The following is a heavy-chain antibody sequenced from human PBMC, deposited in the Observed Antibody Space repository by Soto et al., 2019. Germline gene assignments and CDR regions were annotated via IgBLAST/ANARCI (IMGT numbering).Heavy chain of an antibody. V-gene: IGHV4-4*07. D-gene: IGHD6-19*01. CDR2: IYTSGST. CDR1: YD. Sequence: YDGSWIRTTEGKGLEWIGRIYTSGSTNYNPSLKSRVTMSVDTSKNQFSLKLSSVTAADTAVYYCARDESGWCTDYYYGMDVSGQRPTVYVSS. CDR3: ARDESGWCTDYYYGMDV. J-gene: IGHJ6*02.